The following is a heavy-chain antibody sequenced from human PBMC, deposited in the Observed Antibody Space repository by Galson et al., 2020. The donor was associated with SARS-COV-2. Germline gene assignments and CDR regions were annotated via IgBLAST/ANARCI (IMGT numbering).Heavy chain of an antibody. D-gene: IGHD3-22*01. Sequence: TGRSLRLSCAASGFTFSSSDMHWVRQATGKGLEWVSAIGTAGDTYYPGSVKGRFTISRENAKNSLYLQMNSLRAGDTAVYYCARAFIMEDSSVCDYYYYGMDVWGQGTTVTVSS. J-gene: IGHJ6*02. CDR2: IGTAGDT. V-gene: IGHV3-13*01. CDR1: GFTFSSSD. CDR3: ARAFIMEDSSVCDYYYYGMDV.